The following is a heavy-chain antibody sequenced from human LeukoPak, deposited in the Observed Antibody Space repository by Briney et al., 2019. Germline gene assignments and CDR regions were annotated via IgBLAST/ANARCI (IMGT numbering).Heavy chain of an antibody. CDR1: GGSLSGYY. D-gene: IGHD2-15*01. V-gene: IGHV4-34*01. CDR2: INHSGST. Sequence: SETLSLTCAVYGGSLSGYYWSWIRQPPGKGLEWIGEINHSGSTNYNPSLKSRVTISVDTSKNQFSLKLSSVTAADTAVYYCARGSGYCSGGSCRLFSSGYYYMDVWGKGTTVTVSS. J-gene: IGHJ6*03. CDR3: ARGSGYCSGGSCRLFSSGYYYMDV.